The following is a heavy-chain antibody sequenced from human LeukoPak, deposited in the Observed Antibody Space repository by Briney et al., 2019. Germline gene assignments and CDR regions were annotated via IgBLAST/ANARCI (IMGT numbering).Heavy chain of an antibody. CDR2: IRSKANSYAT. D-gene: IGHD3-10*01. Sequence: GGSLRLSCAASGFTFSGSAMHWVRQASGKGLEWVGRIRSKANSYATAYAASVKGRFTISRDDSKNTAYLQMNSLKTEGTAVYYCTKSTYYYGSGSSRSVYGMDVWGQGTTVTVSS. CDR1: GFTFSGSA. J-gene: IGHJ6*02. CDR3: TKSTYYYGSGSSRSVYGMDV. V-gene: IGHV3-73*01.